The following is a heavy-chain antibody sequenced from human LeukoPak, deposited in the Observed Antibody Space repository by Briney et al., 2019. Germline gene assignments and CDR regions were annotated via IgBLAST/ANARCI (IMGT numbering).Heavy chain of an antibody. Sequence: VGSLRLSCAATGFTFSSYEMNWVRQTPGKRLEWVSHISTSGSSKYYTDSVKGRFTISRDNAKNSLYLQMNSLRAEDTAVYYCARSGSYPDYWGQGTLVTVSS. J-gene: IGHJ4*02. CDR1: GFTFSSYE. D-gene: IGHD3-16*02. V-gene: IGHV3-48*03. CDR2: ISTSGSSK. CDR3: ARSGSYPDY.